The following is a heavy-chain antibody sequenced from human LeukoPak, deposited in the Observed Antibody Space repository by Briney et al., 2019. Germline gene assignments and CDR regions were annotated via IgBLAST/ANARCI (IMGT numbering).Heavy chain of an antibody. CDR2: ISGSGGST. CDR1: GFTFSSYA. J-gene: IGHJ5*02. V-gene: IGHV3-23*01. CDR3: AKDPGYDFWSGYKDNWFDP. D-gene: IGHD3-3*01. Sequence: GGSLRLSCAAFGFTFSSYAMSWVRQAPGKGLEWVSAISGSGGSTYYADSVKGRFTISRDNSKNTLYLQMNSLRAEDTAVYYCAKDPGYDFWSGYKDNWFDPWGQGTLVTVSS.